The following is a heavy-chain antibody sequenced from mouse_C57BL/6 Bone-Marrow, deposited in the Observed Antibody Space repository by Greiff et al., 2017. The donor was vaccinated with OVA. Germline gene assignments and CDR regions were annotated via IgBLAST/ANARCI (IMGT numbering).Heavy chain of an antibody. Sequence: QVQLQQPGAELVKPGASVKMSCKASGYTFTSYWITWVKQRPGQGLEWIGDIYPGSGSTNYNEKFKSKATLTVDTSSSTAYMQLSSLTSEDSAVYYCARHDLVYYYGGYWGQGTTLTVSS. D-gene: IGHD1-1*01. CDR2: IYPGSGST. CDR3: ARHDLVYYYGGY. V-gene: IGHV1-55*01. J-gene: IGHJ2*01. CDR1: GYTFTSYW.